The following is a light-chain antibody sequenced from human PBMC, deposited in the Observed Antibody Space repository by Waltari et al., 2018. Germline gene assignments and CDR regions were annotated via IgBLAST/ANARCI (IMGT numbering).Light chain of an antibody. CDR1: NSNIGNNA. J-gene: IGLJ3*02. V-gene: IGLV1-36*01. Sequence: QSVLTQPPSVSEAPRQWVTISCSGSNSNIGNNAANWYQKLPGKAPKLLIYYDNLLSPGVSDRFSGSKSDTSASLAISGLQSEDEADYYCEAWDDTLNGVVFGGGTKLTVL. CDR2: YDN. CDR3: EAWDDTLNGVV.